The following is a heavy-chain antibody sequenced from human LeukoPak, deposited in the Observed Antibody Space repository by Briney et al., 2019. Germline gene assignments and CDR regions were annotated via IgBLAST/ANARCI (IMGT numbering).Heavy chain of an antibody. V-gene: IGHV4-59*01. D-gene: IGHD3/OR15-3a*01. CDR1: GDSISTYY. CDR3: ARNAWTFED. Sequence: PSETLSLTCTVSGDSISTYYWTWIRQPPGKGLEWIGYVYNSGSTDYNPSLKSRVTISVDTSKNQFSLKLSSVTAADTAVYYCARNAWTFEDWGQGTLVTVSS. J-gene: IGHJ4*02. CDR2: VYNSGST.